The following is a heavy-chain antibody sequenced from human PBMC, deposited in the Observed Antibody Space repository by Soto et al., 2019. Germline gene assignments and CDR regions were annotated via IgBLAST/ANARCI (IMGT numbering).Heavy chain of an antibody. CDR1: GGSISSGGYY. J-gene: IGHJ4*02. Sequence: PSETLSLTCTVSGGSISSGGYYWSWIRQHPGKGLEWIGYIYYSGSTYYNPSLKSRVTISVDTSKNQFSLKLSSVTAADTAVYYCATYGSGTYTPTTFDYWGQGTLVTAPQ. CDR3: ATYGSGTYTPTTFDY. CDR2: IYYSGST. D-gene: IGHD3-10*01. V-gene: IGHV4-31*03.